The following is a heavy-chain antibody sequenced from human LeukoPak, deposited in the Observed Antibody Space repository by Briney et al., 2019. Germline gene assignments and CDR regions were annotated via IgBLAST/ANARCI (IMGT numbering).Heavy chain of an antibody. CDR3: AKCAVIGILTAGDDY. V-gene: IGHV3-23*01. CDR1: GFTFNNYA. J-gene: IGHJ4*02. D-gene: IGHD3-9*01. Sequence: GGSLRLSCAASGFTFNNYAISWVRQAPGKGLEGVSAISDSGSSTYYAYSVKGRFTISRDNSKNTVDLQMNSLRAEDTAVYYCAKCAVIGILTAGDDYWGQGTLVSVSS. CDR2: ISDSGSST.